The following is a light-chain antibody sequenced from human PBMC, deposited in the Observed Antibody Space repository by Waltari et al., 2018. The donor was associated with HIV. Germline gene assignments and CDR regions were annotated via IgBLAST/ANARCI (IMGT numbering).Light chain of an antibody. Sequence: SFELTQPPSVSVPPGQTATFPCPGVNLGNKNAFGYQQKPGQPPALILYHDIRRPSGIPERFFGSTSGNTATLTISGTQATDEADDYGQAWDNGVAVFGGGTKLTVL. CDR1: NLGNKN. V-gene: IGLV3-1*01. J-gene: IGLJ2*01. CDR3: QAWDNGVAV. CDR2: HDI.